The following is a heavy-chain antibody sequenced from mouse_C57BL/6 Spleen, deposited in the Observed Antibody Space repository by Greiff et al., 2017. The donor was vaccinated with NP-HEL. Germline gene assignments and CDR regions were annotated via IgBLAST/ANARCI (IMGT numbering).Heavy chain of an antibody. V-gene: IGHV1-50*01. J-gene: IGHJ3*01. CDR1: GYTFTSYW. D-gene: IGHD2-4*01. CDR2: IDPSDSYT. Sequence: VQLQQSGAELVKPGASVKLSCKASGYTFTSYWMQWVKQRPGQGLEWIGEIDPSDSYTNYNQKFKGKATLTVDTSSSTAYMQLSSLTSEDSAVYYCARAEDYDYDDGFAYWGQGTLVTVSA. CDR3: ARAEDYDYDDGFAY.